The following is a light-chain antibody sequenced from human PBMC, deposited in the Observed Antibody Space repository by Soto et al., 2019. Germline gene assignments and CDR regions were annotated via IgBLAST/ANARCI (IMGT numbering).Light chain of an antibody. J-gene: IGKJ4*01. CDR3: HQRNSWPLP. CDR1: HSVSGH. Sequence: EIVLIQSPATLSLSPGERATLSCRGTHSVSGHLAWYQQTPVQAPRLLIYEGSNRATGIPARFSCSGSGTAITLNISSLATEEFAVYYCHQRNSWPLPFGGGTKVEV. CDR2: EGS. V-gene: IGKV3-11*01.